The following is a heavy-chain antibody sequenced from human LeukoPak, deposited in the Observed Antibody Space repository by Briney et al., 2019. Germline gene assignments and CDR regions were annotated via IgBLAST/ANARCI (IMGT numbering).Heavy chain of an antibody. Sequence: GGSLRLSCAASGFTFSSYWMSWVRQAPGKGLEWVANIKEDGSEKYYADSVKGRFTISRDNAKNSLYLQMNSLRAEDTAVYYCARETPYYDLDYWGQGTLVIVSS. CDR3: ARETPYYDLDY. CDR1: GFTFSSYW. J-gene: IGHJ4*02. CDR2: IKEDGSEK. V-gene: IGHV3-7*01. D-gene: IGHD3-3*01.